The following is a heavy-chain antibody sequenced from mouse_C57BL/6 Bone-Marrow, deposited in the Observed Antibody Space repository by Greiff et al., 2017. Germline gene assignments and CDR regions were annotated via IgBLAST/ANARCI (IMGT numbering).Heavy chain of an antibody. Sequence: EVKLVESGGGLVKPGGSLKLSCAASGFTFSDYGMHWVRQAPEKGLEWVAYISSGSSTIYYADTVKGRFTLSRDNAKNTLFLQMTSLRSEDTAMYYCARGEYGSSFAYWGQGTLVTVSA. CDR1: GFTFSDYG. CDR2: ISSGSSTI. D-gene: IGHD1-1*01. V-gene: IGHV5-17*01. J-gene: IGHJ3*01. CDR3: ARGEYGSSFAY.